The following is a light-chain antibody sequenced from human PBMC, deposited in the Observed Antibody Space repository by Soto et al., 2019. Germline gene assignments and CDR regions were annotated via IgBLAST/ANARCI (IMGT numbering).Light chain of an antibody. CDR3: QQYNSYPYT. Sequence: DIQMTQSPSTVSASVGDGVTITCRASQSISTWLAWYQQKPGKTPNLLIYDASTLQRGGPSGFSGSGSGTEFTLTISSLQPDDAATYYCQQYNSYPYTFGGGTKLEIK. J-gene: IGKJ2*01. V-gene: IGKV1-5*01. CDR2: DAS. CDR1: QSISTW.